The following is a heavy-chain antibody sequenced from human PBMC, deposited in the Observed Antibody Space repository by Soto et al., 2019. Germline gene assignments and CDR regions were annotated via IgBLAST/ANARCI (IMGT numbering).Heavy chain of an antibody. CDR2: IYYSGST. D-gene: IGHD3-9*01. J-gene: IGHJ1*01. V-gene: IGHV4-39*02. CDR3: ARDVRNYDIQSEH. CDR1: GGSISSSSYY. Sequence: SETLSLTCTVSGGSISSSSYYWGWIRQPPGKGLEWIGSIYYSGSTYYNPSLKSRVTISVDTSKNQFSLKLSSVTAADTAVYYCARDVRNYDIQSEHWGQGTLVTVSS.